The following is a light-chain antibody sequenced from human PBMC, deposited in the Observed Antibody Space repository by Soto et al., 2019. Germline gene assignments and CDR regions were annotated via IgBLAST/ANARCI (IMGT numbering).Light chain of an antibody. CDR3: QQVKSYPLT. Sequence: DIQMTQSPSTLSGSVGDRVTITCRASQTISSWLAWYQQKPGKAPKLLISDASSLEGGVPSRFSGSGSGTYFTLTISSLQPEDFATYYCQQVKSYPLTFGGGTKVEIE. CDR2: DAS. V-gene: IGKV1-5*01. J-gene: IGKJ4*01. CDR1: QTISSW.